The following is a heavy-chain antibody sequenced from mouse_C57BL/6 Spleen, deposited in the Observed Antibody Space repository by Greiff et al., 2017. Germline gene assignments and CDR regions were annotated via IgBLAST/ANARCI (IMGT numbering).Heavy chain of an antibody. J-gene: IGHJ2*01. CDR1: GYTFTSYG. Sequence: VQLQQSGAELARPGASVKLSCKASGYTFTSYGISWVKQRTGQGLEWIGELYPRSGNTYSNEKFKGKATLTADKSSSSAYMDLRSLTSADSAVYFFARSRITTVLNYFDYWGQGTTLTVSS. CDR3: ARSRITTVLNYFDY. CDR2: LYPRSGNT. V-gene: IGHV1-81*01. D-gene: IGHD1-1*01.